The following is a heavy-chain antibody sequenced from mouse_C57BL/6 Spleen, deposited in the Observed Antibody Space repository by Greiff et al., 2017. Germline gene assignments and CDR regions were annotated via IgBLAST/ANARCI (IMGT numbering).Heavy chain of an antibody. Sequence: QVQLQQSGAELVKPGASVKISCKASGYAFSSYWMNWVKQRPGQGLEWIGQIYPGDGDTNYNGKFKGKATLTADKSSSTAYMQLSSLTSEDSAVYFCARPYDYDGNYYAMDYGGQGTSVTVSS. D-gene: IGHD2-4*01. CDR1: GYAFSSYW. CDR2: IYPGDGDT. CDR3: ARPYDYDGNYYAMDY. J-gene: IGHJ4*01. V-gene: IGHV1-80*01.